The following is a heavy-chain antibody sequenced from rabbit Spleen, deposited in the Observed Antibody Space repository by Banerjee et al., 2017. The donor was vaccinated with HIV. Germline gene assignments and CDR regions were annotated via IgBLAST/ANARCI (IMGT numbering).Heavy chain of an antibody. Sequence: QSLEESGGDLVKPGVSLTLTCTASGVSFSSYYYMCWVRQAPGKGLEWIACIDTGSSAFTYFASWAKGRFTISKTSSTTVALQMTSLTAADTATYFCARDSGSSFSSYGMDLWGQGTLVTVS. CDR1: GVSFSSYYY. CDR3: ARDSGSSFSSYGMDL. CDR2: IDTGSSAFT. V-gene: IGHV1S40*01. D-gene: IGHD8-1*01. J-gene: IGHJ6*01.